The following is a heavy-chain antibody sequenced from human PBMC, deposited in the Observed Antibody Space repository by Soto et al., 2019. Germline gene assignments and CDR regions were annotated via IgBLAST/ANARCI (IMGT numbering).Heavy chain of an antibody. D-gene: IGHD3-3*01. Sequence: GGSLRLSCAASGFTFRSYAMSWVRQAPGKGLEWVSAISGSGGSTYYADSVKGRFTISRDNSKNTLYLQMNSLRAEDTAVYFCAKSDQEFFGVANNWFDPWGQGTLVTVSS. J-gene: IGHJ5*02. CDR1: GFTFRSYA. CDR2: ISGSGGST. CDR3: AKSDQEFFGVANNWFDP. V-gene: IGHV3-23*01.